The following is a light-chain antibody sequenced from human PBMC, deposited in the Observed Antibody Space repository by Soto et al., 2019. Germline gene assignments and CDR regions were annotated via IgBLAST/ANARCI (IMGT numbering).Light chain of an antibody. J-gene: IGKJ3*01. CDR3: QQYGSSLFT. V-gene: IGKV3-20*01. Sequence: EIVLTQSPGTLSLSPGERATLSCRASQSVSSSYLAWYQQKPGQAPRLLIYGASSRDTGIPDRFSGSRSGTDFTLSISRLEPEDFAVYYCQQYGSSLFTFGPRTKVDIK. CDR1: QSVSSSY. CDR2: GAS.